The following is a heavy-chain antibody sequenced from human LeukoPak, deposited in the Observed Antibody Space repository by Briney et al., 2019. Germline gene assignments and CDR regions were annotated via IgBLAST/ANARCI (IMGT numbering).Heavy chain of an antibody. Sequence: SETLSLTCAVYGGSFSGYYWSWIRQPPGKGLEWIGEINHSGSTNYNPSLKSLVTISVDTSKNQFSLKLSSVTAADTAVYYCARGPWIQLWLSFYYYYMDVWGKGTTVTVSS. D-gene: IGHD5-18*01. V-gene: IGHV4-34*01. CDR3: ARGPWIQLWLSFYYYYMDV. CDR2: INHSGST. J-gene: IGHJ6*03. CDR1: GGSFSGYY.